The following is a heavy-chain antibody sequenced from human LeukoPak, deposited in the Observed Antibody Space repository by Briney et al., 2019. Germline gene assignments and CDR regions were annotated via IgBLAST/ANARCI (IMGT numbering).Heavy chain of an antibody. CDR2: IYYSGSN. J-gene: IGHJ5*02. Sequence: SETLSLTCTVSGGSISSDGYYWSWIRQHPGKGLEGIGYIYYSGSNYYNPSLKSRLTISVDTSKIQFSLTLSSVTAEDTAIYYCARDGGGYCSGGSCYFWFDPWGQGTMVTVSS. CDR1: GGSISSDGYY. D-gene: IGHD2-15*01. V-gene: IGHV4-31*03. CDR3: ARDGGGYCSGGSCYFWFDP.